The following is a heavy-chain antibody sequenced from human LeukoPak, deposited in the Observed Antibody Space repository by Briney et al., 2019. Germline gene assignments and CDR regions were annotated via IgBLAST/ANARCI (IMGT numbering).Heavy chain of an antibody. CDR2: IYYSGST. Sequence: SQTLSLTCTVSGGSISSGDYYWSWIRQTPGKGLEWIGYIYYSGSTYYNPSLNSRVTISVDASKNQFSLKLSSVTAADTAVYYCARYNSGSYVGNWFDPWGQGTLVTVSS. D-gene: IGHD3-16*01. CDR1: GGSISSGDYY. J-gene: IGHJ5*02. V-gene: IGHV4-30-4*01. CDR3: ARYNSGSYVGNWFDP.